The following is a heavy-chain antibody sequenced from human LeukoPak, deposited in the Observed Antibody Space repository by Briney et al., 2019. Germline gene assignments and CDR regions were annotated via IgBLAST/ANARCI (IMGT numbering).Heavy chain of an antibody. Sequence: ASVKVSCKASGYTFTNYYMHWVRQAPGQGLEWMGWINPNSGGTNYAQKFQGRVTVTTDTSITAAFMELSRLRSDDTAVYYCVRDFGYSVYDPPNTLGSVWGKGTTVTVSS. CDR1: GYTFTNYY. CDR2: INPNSGGT. CDR3: VRDFGYSVYDPPNTLGSV. D-gene: IGHD5/OR15-5a*01. J-gene: IGHJ6*04. V-gene: IGHV1-2*02.